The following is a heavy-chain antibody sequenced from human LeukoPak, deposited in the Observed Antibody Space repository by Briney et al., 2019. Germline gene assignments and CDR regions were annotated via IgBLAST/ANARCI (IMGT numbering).Heavy chain of an antibody. D-gene: IGHD2-15*01. J-gene: IGHJ5*01. CDR2: VSAGGAT. Sequence: GGSLRLSCSASAFTFSKSAMSWVRQAPEKGLEWVSAVSAGGATFYTDSVTGRFTISRDNSKNTLYLQMNSLRADDTAVYYCVKAGGYCSGGSCYPNWFDSWGQGTLVTVSS. V-gene: IGHV3-23*01. CDR3: VKAGGYCSGGSCYPNWFDS. CDR1: AFTFSKSA.